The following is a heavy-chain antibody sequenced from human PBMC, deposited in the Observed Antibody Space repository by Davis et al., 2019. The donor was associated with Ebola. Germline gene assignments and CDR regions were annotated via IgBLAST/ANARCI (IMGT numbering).Heavy chain of an antibody. D-gene: IGHD3-9*01. Sequence: ASVKVSCKGSGYSFSDYYIHWVQGAPGKGLEWVGLVDPKGGKTVYAEKFQDRVTITADRSTDTVYMELSSLRFEDAAVYYCTTLDILTAYVPYAMDVWGQGTTVTVS. CDR2: VDPKGGKT. V-gene: IGHV1-69-2*01. CDR1: GYSFSDYY. J-gene: IGHJ6*02. CDR3: TTLDILTAYVPYAMDV.